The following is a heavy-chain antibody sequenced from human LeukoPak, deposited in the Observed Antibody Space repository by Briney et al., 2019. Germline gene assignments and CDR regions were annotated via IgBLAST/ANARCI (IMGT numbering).Heavy chain of an antibody. CDR2: ISWNSGSI. V-gene: IGHV3-9*01. Sequence: GGSLRLSCAASGFTFDDYAMHWVRQAPGKGLEWVSGISWNSGSIGYADSVKGRFTISRDNAKNSLYLQMNSLRAEDSALYYCAKDRAYSSSHFDYWGQGTLVNVSS. CDR1: GFTFDDYA. CDR3: AKDRAYSSSHFDY. D-gene: IGHD6-13*01. J-gene: IGHJ4*02.